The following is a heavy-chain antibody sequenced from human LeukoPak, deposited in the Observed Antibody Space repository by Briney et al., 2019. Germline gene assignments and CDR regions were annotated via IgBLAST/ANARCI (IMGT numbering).Heavy chain of an antibody. J-gene: IGHJ6*02. CDR1: GFPFISYS. CDR2: FSSSSSYI. Sequence: GGSLSLSCPAFGFPFISYSMNWVRSAPGPGLEWVSSFSSSSSYIYYADSVKGRFTISRDNAKNSLYLQMNSLRAEDTAVYYCASPIGYCSGGSCRRAPGVWGQGTTVTVSS. D-gene: IGHD2-15*01. V-gene: IGHV3-21*01. CDR3: ASPIGYCSGGSCRRAPGV.